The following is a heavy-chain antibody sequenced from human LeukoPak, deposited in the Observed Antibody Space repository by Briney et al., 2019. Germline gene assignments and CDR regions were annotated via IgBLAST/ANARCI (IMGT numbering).Heavy chain of an antibody. CDR3: ARDALDYYDSSGYSNWFDP. J-gene: IGHJ5*02. D-gene: IGHD3-22*01. CDR1: GYSFTRYD. Sequence: ASVKVSCMPSGYSFTRYDINWVRHATGQGREWVGWMNPISGNTGYAQKFQGTVTLTRNTPISTAYMELSSLRSEDTAVYYCARDALDYYDSSGYSNWFDPWGQGPLVTVSS. V-gene: IGHV1-8*01. CDR2: MNPISGNT.